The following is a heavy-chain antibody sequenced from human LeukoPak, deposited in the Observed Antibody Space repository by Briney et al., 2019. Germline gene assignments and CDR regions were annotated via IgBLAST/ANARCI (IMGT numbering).Heavy chain of an antibody. Sequence: GGSLRLSCVVSGFIASSNYMSWVRQAPGKGLEWVSIIYSGGSTYYADSVKGRFTISRDNSKNTLYLQMNSLRAEDTAVYYCARANWGHPMYYFDYWGQGTLVTVSS. CDR2: IYSGGST. D-gene: IGHD7-27*01. J-gene: IGHJ4*02. CDR1: GFIASSNY. V-gene: IGHV3-66*01. CDR3: ARANWGHPMYYFDY.